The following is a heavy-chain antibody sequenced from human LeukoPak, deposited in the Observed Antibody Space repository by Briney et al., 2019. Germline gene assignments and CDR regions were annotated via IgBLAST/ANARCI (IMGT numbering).Heavy chain of an antibody. CDR2: INPNSGGT. D-gene: IGHD4-17*01. CDR3: ARYGDYVYYYYYMDV. CDR1: GYTFTGYY. V-gene: IGHV1-2*02. J-gene: IGHJ6*03. Sequence: ASVKVSCKASGYTFTGYYMHWVRQAPGQGLEWMGWINPNSGGTNYAQKFQGRVTMTRDTSISTAYIELSRLRSDDTAVYYCARYGDYVYYYYYMDVWGKGTTVTVSS.